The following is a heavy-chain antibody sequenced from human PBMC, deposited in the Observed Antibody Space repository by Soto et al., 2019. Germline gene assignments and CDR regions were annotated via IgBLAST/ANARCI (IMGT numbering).Heavy chain of an antibody. Sequence: QVQLVQSGAEVKKPGASVKVSCKASGYTFTSYYMHWVRQAPGQGLEWMGIINPSGGSTSYAQKFQGRVTMARDTSTSTVYMELGSLRSEDTAVYYCARDSVEDSSSSGGLDYWGQGTLVTVSS. CDR2: INPSGGST. CDR3: ARDSVEDSSSSGGLDY. J-gene: IGHJ4*02. CDR1: GYTFTSYY. D-gene: IGHD6-6*01. V-gene: IGHV1-46*01.